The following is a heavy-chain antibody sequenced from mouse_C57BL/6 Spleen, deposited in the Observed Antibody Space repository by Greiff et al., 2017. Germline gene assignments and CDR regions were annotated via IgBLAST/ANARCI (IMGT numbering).Heavy chain of an antibody. Sequence: QVQLQQSGAELVRPGTSVKVSCKASGYAFTNYLIEWVKQRPGQGLEWIGVINPGSGGTTYNEKFKGKATLTADKSSSTAYMQLSSLTSEDSAVYFCASYYGSSPLGYWGQGTTLTVSS. V-gene: IGHV1-54*01. J-gene: IGHJ2*01. CDR2: INPGSGGT. CDR1: GYAFTNYL. CDR3: ASYYGSSPLGY. D-gene: IGHD1-1*01.